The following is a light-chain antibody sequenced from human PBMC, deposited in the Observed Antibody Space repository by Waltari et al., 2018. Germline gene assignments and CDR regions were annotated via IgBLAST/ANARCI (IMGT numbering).Light chain of an antibody. Sequence: EIVLTQSPATLSLSPGERATLSCRTSQSVNSYLAWYQHKPGQAPRPLIYDASNRATGIPARCSGSASGTDFTLTISSLEPDDFALYYCQQRFTWPSITFGQGTRLEIK. CDR2: DAS. V-gene: IGKV3-11*01. J-gene: IGKJ5*01. CDR3: QQRFTWPSIT. CDR1: QSVNSY.